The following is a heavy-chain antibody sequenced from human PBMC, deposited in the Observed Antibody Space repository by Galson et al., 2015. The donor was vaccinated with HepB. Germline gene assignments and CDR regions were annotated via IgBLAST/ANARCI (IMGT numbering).Heavy chain of an antibody. CDR3: ARDPGGCSSTSCFFVYYYYMDV. Sequence: SLRLSCAASGFTFSSYSMNWVRQAPGKGLEWVSSISSSSSYIYYADSVKGRFTISRDNAKNSLYLQMNSLRAEDTAVYYCARDPGGCSSTSCFFVYYYYMDVWGKGTTVTVSS. D-gene: IGHD2-2*01. CDR1: GFTFSSYS. V-gene: IGHV3-21*01. CDR2: ISSSSSYI. J-gene: IGHJ6*03.